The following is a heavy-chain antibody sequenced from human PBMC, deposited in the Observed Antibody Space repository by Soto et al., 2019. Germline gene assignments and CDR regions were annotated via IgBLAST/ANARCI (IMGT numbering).Heavy chain of an antibody. CDR2: ISGSVGST. D-gene: IGHD2-15*01. CDR1: GFTFSSYA. Sequence: EVQLLESGGGLVQPGGSLRLSCAASGFTFSSYAMSWVRQAPGKGLEWVSAISGSVGSTYYADSVKGRFTISRDNSKNTLYLQMNSLRAEDTDVYYCAKALDIVVVVAATFYSYYGMDVWVQGTTVTVSS. V-gene: IGHV3-23*01. J-gene: IGHJ6*02. CDR3: AKALDIVVVVAATFYSYYGMDV.